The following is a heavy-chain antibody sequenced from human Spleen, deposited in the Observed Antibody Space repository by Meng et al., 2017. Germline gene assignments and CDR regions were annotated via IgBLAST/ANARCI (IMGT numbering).Heavy chain of an antibody. CDR3: AIPQDCSGGSCYLDY. CDR1: GYTFPDYY. CDR2: INPNSGGT. D-gene: IGHD2-15*01. Sequence: GHTCFELKTPAAPLKVSCKTSGYTFPDYYMHWVRQAPGQGLEWMGRINPNSGGTNYEQKFQGRVTMTRDTSITTAYMELSRLRSDDTAMYYCAIPQDCSGGSCYLDYWGQGTLVTVSS. J-gene: IGHJ4*02. V-gene: IGHV1-2*06.